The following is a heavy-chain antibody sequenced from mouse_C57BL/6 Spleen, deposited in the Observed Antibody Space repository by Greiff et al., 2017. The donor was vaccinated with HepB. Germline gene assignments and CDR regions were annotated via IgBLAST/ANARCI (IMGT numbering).Heavy chain of an antibody. J-gene: IGHJ1*03. CDR2: ISSGSSTI. V-gene: IGHV5-17*01. D-gene: IGHD1-1*01. CDR1: GFTFSDYG. Sequence: EVKLVESGGGLVKPGGSLKLSCAASGFTFSDYGMHWVRQAPEKGLEWVAYISSGSSTIYYADTVKGRFTISGDNAKNTLFLQMTSLRSEDTAMYYCARSYYYGSSYNWYFDVWGTGTTVTVSS. CDR3: ARSYYYGSSYNWYFDV.